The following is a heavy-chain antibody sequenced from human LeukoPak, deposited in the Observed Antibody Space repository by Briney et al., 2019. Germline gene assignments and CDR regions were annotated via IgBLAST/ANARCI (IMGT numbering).Heavy chain of an antibody. V-gene: IGHV3-74*01. CDR2: INSDGSST. J-gene: IGHJ4*02. Sequence: GGSLRLSCAASGFTFSNYWVHWVRHAPGKGLVWVSRINSDGSSTSYADSVKGRFTISRDNAKNTLSLQMNSLRAEDTAVYYCARDYDFWSGFFDYWGQGTLVTVSS. CDR3: ARDYDFWSGFFDY. D-gene: IGHD3-3*01. CDR1: GFTFSNYW.